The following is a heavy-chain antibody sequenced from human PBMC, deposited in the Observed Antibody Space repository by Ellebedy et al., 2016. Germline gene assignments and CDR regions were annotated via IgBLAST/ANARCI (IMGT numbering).Heavy chain of an antibody. Sequence: GESLKISCVASDFTVSNNYMSWIRQTPGKGLEWVSMIYSGTTTAYADSVKGRFVISRDNSKNTLFLQMNSLRAEDTAVYYCARGVGSGWFDPWGQGTLVTVSS. D-gene: IGHD2-15*01. CDR1: DFTVSNNY. J-gene: IGHJ5*02. CDR2: IYSGTTT. V-gene: IGHV3-53*01. CDR3: ARGVGSGWFDP.